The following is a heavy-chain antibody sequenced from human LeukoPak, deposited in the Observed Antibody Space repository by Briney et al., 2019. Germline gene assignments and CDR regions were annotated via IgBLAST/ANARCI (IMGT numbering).Heavy chain of an antibody. V-gene: IGHV3-23*01. CDR3: AKAPAAATKYYYGMDV. Sequence: PGGSLRLSCAASGFTFNNYTMSWVRQASGKGLEWVSAISCSGGATYYAVSVKGRFTISRDNSKNTLFLHMNSLRVEDTAVYYCAKAPAAATKYYYGMDVWGQGTTVTVSS. CDR1: GFTFNNYT. CDR2: ISCSGGAT. D-gene: IGHD6-13*01. J-gene: IGHJ6*02.